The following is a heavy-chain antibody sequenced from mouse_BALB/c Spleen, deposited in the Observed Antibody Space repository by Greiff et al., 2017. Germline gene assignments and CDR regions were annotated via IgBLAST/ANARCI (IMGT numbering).Heavy chain of an antibody. Sequence: QVQLQQSGPGLVQPSQSLSITCTVSGFSLTSYGVHWVRQTPGKGLEWLGVIWSGGSTDYNAAFISRLSISKDNSKTQVFFKMNSLQADDTAIYYCARNEIYYYGSFAYWGQGTLVTVSA. J-gene: IGHJ3*01. CDR1: GFSLTSYG. D-gene: IGHD1-1*01. CDR2: IWSGGST. V-gene: IGHV2-4-1*01. CDR3: ARNEIYYYGSFAY.